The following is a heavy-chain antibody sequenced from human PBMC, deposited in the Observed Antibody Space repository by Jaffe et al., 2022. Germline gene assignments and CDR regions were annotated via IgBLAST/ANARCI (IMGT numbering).Heavy chain of an antibody. CDR1: GYTFTTYA. D-gene: IGHD6-19*01. Sequence: QVQLVQSGAEVKKPGASVKVSCKASGYTFTTYAMHWVRQAPGQRLEWMGWINAGDGNTKYSQKFQGRVTITRDTSASTAYMELSSLRSEDTAVYYCARDGYSSGWDLDYWGQGTLVTVSS. J-gene: IGHJ4*02. CDR2: INAGDGNT. CDR3: ARDGYSSGWDLDY. V-gene: IGHV1-3*01.